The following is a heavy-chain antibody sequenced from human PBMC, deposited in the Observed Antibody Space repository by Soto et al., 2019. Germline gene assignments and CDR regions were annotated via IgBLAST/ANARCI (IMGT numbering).Heavy chain of an antibody. CDR3: ARHPRGGDCYSDYFDY. V-gene: IGHV4-34*01. D-gene: IGHD2-21*02. CDR2: INHSGST. J-gene: IGHJ4*02. Sequence: NPSETLSLTCAVYGGSFSGYYWSWIRQPPGKGLEWIGEINHSGSTNYNPSLKSRVTISVDTSKNQFSLRLSSVTAADTAVYYCARHPRGGDCYSDYFDYWGQGTLVTVSS. CDR1: GGSFSGYY.